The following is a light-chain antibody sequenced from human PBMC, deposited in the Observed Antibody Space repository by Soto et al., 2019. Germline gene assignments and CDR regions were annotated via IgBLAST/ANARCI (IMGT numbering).Light chain of an antibody. V-gene: IGKV1-16*02. CDR1: QDISNF. J-gene: IGKJ4*01. Sequence: DIQMTQSPSSLSASVGDRVTITCRASQDISNFLAWFHQAPGKAPKSLIYAASSLQSGIPSKFSGSGYGTEFTLTISSLQPEDFGTYYCQQYHSYPATFGGGTKVEIQ. CDR3: QQYHSYPAT. CDR2: AAS.